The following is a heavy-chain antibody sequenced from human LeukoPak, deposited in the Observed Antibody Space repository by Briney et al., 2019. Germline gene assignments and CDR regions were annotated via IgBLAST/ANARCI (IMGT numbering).Heavy chain of an antibody. J-gene: IGHJ4*02. CDR1: GYTFTSYG. V-gene: IGHV1-18*04. CDR3: ARRDYYGSGSYYYFDY. CDR2: ISAYNGNT. D-gene: IGHD3-10*01. Sequence: GASVKVSCKASGYTFTSYGISWVRQAPGQGLEWMGWISAYNGNTNYAQKLQGRVTMTTDTSTSTAYMELRSLRSDDTAVYYCARRDYYGSGSYYYFDYWGQGTLVTVSS.